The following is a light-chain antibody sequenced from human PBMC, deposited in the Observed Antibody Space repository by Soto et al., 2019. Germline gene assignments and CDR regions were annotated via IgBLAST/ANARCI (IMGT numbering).Light chain of an antibody. J-gene: IGKJ3*01. CDR3: QRYISAPFT. CDR2: AAS. V-gene: IGKV1-27*01. CDR1: QGISNY. Sequence: DIQMTQSPSSLSASVGDRVTITCRATQGISNYLAWYQQKPWKVPKLLIYAASTLQSGVPSRFSGRGSGTDFTLTISSLQPEDVATYYCQRYISAPFTFGPGTNVHIK.